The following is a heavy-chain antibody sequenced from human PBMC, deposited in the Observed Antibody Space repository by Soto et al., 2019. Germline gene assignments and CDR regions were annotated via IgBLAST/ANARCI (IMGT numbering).Heavy chain of an antibody. V-gene: IGHV3-30-3*01. D-gene: IGHD6-19*01. CDR1: GFTFSSYA. Sequence: HPGGSLRLSCAVSGFTFSSYAMHWVRQAPGKGLVWVAVITYDGSNKYYADSVKGRLTISRDNSKNTLYLQMNSLRAEDTAVYYCARGSKVAGTISYWGQGTLVTVSS. J-gene: IGHJ4*02. CDR2: ITYDGSNK. CDR3: ARGSKVAGTISY.